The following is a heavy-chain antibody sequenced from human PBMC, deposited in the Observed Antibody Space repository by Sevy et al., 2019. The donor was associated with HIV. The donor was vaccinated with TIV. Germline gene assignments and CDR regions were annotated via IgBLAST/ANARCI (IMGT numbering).Heavy chain of an antibody. V-gene: IGHV3-9*01. D-gene: IGHD6-19*01. CDR3: ATGRKAGSSATYFDS. Sequence: GGSLRLSCAVSGFIFEDFAMHWVRLVPGRGLEWVAHITWNSGNIDYAGSVKGRFTISRDNAKRSLYLEMNSLTGEDTAFYYCATGRKAGSSATYFDSWGQGTMVTVSS. J-gene: IGHJ4*02. CDR1: GFIFEDFA. CDR2: ITWNSGNI.